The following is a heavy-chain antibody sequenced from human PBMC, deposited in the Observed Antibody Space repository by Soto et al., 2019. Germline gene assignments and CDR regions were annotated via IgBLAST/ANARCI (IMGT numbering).Heavy chain of an antibody. CDR1: GFTFSSYE. CDR3: AKGDFTPYYYYGMDV. J-gene: IGHJ6*02. CDR2: ISSSGSTI. D-gene: IGHD2-21*02. Sequence: EVQLVESGGGLVQPGGSLRLSCAASGFTFSSYEMNWVRQAPGKGLEWVSYISSSGSTIYYADSVKGRFTISRDNAQNALYLQMNSLRAEDTAVYYCAKGDFTPYYYYGMDVWGQGTTVTVSS. V-gene: IGHV3-48*03.